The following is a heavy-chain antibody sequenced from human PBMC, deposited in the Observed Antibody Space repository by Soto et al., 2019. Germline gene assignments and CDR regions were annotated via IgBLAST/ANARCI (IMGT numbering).Heavy chain of an antibody. J-gene: IGHJ4*02. V-gene: IGHV4-59*01. CDR3: ARRWSGIDF. CDR2: IHYSGLT. Sequence: QVQLQESGPGLVKPSETLSLTCTVSGDPINDYYWTWIRQPPGAGLEWIGYIHYSGLTNYNPSLKGRITISMDTSKNQFFLKLTSMAAADTAVYYCARRWSGIDFWGQGTLVTVSS. CDR1: GDPINDYY. D-gene: IGHD3-3*01.